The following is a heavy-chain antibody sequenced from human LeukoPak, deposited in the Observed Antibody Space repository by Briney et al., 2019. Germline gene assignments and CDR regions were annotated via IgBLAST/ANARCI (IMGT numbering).Heavy chain of an antibody. CDR1: GYTFSGYY. CDR2: INFNSGDT. V-gene: IGHV1-2*02. D-gene: IGHD1-26*01. J-gene: IGHJ4*02. Sequence: GASVKVSCKASGYTFSGYYIHWVRQAPGQGLEWMGWINFNSGDTNYAQKFQGRVTVTRDTSISTTYMELSSLGADDTAIYHCVRERGATVDYWGQGTLVTVSS. CDR3: VRERGATVDY.